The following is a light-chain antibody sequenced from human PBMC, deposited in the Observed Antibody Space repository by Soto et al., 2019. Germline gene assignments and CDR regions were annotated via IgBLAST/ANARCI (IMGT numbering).Light chain of an antibody. V-gene: IGKV3-20*01. CDR1: QSVSSRS. CDR3: QQYSTYST. Sequence: IVVTQAPGALSLSPGERATLSFWASQSVSSRSLAWYQQKPGQAPRLLISGASSRAADIPDRFSGSGSGTDFTLTINRLEPEDFATYYCQQYSTYSTFGQGTRLEI. J-gene: IGKJ5*01. CDR2: GAS.